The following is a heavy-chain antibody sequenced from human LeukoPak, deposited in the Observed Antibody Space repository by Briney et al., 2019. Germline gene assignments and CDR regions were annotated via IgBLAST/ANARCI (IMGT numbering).Heavy chain of an antibody. CDR2: INTSGNS. CDR3: ARAPPPGGNSGGFDY. J-gene: IGHJ4*02. D-gene: IGHD4-23*01. V-gene: IGHV4-4*07. CDR1: GGSISSYY. Sequence: SETLSLTCTVPGGSISSYYWSWIRQPAGKGLEWIGRINTSGNSNYNPSLRSRVTMSVDTSKNQFSLNLSSVTAADTAVYYCARAPPPGGNSGGFDYWGQGTLVTVSS.